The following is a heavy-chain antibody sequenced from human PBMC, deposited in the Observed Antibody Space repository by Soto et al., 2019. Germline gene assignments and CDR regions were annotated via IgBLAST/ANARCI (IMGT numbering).Heavy chain of an antibody. CDR3: AKDGHEWLVQGSWLDA. D-gene: IGHD6-19*01. J-gene: IGHJ5*02. Sequence: GGSLRFSCAASGFIFNNYAMSWVRQAPGKGLEWVSFISAGGGSPNYADSVKGRFTISRDNSKNMVYLQMNSLRAEDTAVYYCAKDGHEWLVQGSWLDAWGQGTMVTVYS. V-gene: IGHV3-23*01. CDR2: ISAGGGSP. CDR1: GFIFNNYA.